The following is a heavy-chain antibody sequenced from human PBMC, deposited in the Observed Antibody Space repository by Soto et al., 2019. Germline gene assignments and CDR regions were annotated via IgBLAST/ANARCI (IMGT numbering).Heavy chain of an antibody. D-gene: IGHD5-18*01. CDR2: ISGSGGTT. CDR3: ATHRGYSYGTDY. Sequence: PGGSLRLSCAASGFTFSSYAMSWVRQAPGKGLEWVSAISGSGGTTYYADSVKGRFTISRDNSKNTLYLQMNSLRAEDTAVYYCATHRGYSYGTDYWGQGTTVTVSS. V-gene: IGHV3-23*01. J-gene: IGHJ4*03. CDR1: GFTFSSYA.